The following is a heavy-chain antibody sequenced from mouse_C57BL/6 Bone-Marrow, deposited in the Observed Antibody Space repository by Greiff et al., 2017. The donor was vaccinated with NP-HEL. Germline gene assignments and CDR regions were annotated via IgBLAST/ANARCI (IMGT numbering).Heavy chain of an antibody. CDR1: GYAFSSAR. Sequence: QVQLQQSGPELVKPGASVKISCKASGYAFSSARMNWVKQRPGKGLEWIGRIYPGDGDTKYNGKFKGKATLTADKSSSTAYMQLSSLTSEDSAVYFCAKYCNYGDFDVWGTGSTVTVSS. V-gene: IGHV1-82*01. CDR3: AKYCNYGDFDV. CDR2: IYPGDGDT. J-gene: IGHJ1*03.